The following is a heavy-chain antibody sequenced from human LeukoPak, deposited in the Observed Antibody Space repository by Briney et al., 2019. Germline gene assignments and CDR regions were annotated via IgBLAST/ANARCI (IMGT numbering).Heavy chain of an antibody. D-gene: IGHD3-10*01. CDR3: SYNYYGSGSYPGY. CDR2: INHSGST. J-gene: IGHJ4*02. V-gene: IGHV4-34*01. Sequence: IGEINHSGSTNYNPSLKSRVTISVDTSKNQFSLKLSSVTAADTAVYYCSYNYYGSGSYPGYWGQGTLVTVSS.